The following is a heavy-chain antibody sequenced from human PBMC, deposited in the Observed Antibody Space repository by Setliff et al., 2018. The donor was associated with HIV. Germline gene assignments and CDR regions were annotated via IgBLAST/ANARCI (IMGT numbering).Heavy chain of an antibody. CDR3: FTSVAGDY. J-gene: IGHJ4*02. V-gene: IGHV3-53*01. CDR1: GFTVSTYY. D-gene: IGHD1-1*01. CDR2: IYSDGST. Sequence: GGSLRLSCAASGFTVSTYYMSWVRQAPGKGLEWVSTIYSDGSTYHADSVNGRFTLSRDISENALYLQMSGLDIAETGVYYCFTSVAGDYWGQGNLVTVSS.